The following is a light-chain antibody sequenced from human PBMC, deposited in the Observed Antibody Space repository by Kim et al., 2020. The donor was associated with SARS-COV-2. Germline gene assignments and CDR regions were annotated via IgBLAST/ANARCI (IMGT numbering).Light chain of an antibody. V-gene: IGKV1-8*01. CDR3: QQYYSYLRS. CDR2: SAS. CDR1: QGISSY. J-gene: IGKJ2*03. Sequence: ASSGDRVTIPCRASQGISSYLAWYQQKPGKTPKLLIYSASTLQSGVPSRFSGSGSGTDFTLTNSCLQSEDFATYYCQQYYSYLRSFGQGTKLEI.